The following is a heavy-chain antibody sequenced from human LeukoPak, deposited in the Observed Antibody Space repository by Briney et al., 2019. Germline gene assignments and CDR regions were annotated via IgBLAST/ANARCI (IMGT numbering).Heavy chain of an antibody. CDR2: IWYDGSNK. CDR3: AKDGYYYDSSGYYDFDY. CDR1: GFTFSSYG. Sequence: PGRSLRLSCAASGFTFSSYGMHWVRQAPGKGLEWVAVIWYDGSNKYYTDSVKGRFTISRDNSKNTLYLQMNSLRAEDTAVYYCAKDGYYYDSSGYYDFDYWGQGTLVTVSS. V-gene: IGHV3-33*06. D-gene: IGHD3-22*01. J-gene: IGHJ4*02.